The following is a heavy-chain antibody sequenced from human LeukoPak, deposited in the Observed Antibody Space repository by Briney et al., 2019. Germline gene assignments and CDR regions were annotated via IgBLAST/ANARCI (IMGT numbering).Heavy chain of an antibody. Sequence: PGGSLRLSCAASGFTFSSYSMNWVRQAPGKGLEWVSSISSSSSYIYYADSVKGRFTISRDNAKNSLYLQMNSLRAEDTAVYYCARGDYYDFWSGYYTWGGAYGMDVWGQGTTVTVSS. V-gene: IGHV3-21*01. CDR1: GFTFSSYS. CDR2: ISSSSSYI. J-gene: IGHJ6*02. D-gene: IGHD3-3*01. CDR3: ARGDYYDFWSGYYTWGGAYGMDV.